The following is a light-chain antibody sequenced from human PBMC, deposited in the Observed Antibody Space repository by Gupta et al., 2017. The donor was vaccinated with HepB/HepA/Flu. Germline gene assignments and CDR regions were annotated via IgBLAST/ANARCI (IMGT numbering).Light chain of an antibody. CDR3: AAWRDSLLNSYV. V-gene: IGLV1-44*01. Sequence: QSVLTQPPSASGTPGQRVVISCSGSTSNIGNNAINWYQQLPGTAPKLLIFGNTQWPSGVPDRFSASKSGTSASLAINGLQSEDEADYFCAAWRDSLLNSYVFGTGTKVTVL. CDR1: TSNIGNNA. J-gene: IGLJ1*01. CDR2: GNT.